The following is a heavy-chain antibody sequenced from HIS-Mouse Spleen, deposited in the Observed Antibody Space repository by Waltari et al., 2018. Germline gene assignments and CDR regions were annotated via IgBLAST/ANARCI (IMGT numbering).Heavy chain of an antibody. D-gene: IGHD1-26*01. Sequence: QLQLQESGPGLVKPSETLSLTCTVSGGSISSSSYYWGWIRQPPGKGLEWIGSIYYSGSTYYNPSLKSRVTISVDTSKNQFALKLSSVTAADTAVYYCARDRELYFDYWGQGTLVTVSS. J-gene: IGHJ4*02. CDR1: GGSISSSSYY. CDR2: IYYSGST. V-gene: IGHV4-39*07. CDR3: ARDRELYFDY.